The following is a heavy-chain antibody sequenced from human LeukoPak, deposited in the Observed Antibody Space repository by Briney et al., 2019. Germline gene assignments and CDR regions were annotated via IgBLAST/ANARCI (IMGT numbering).Heavy chain of an antibody. CDR3: ARGSTYYDFWSGYLTINWFDP. CDR1: GYTFTSYD. Sequence: ASVKVSCKASGYTFTSYDINWVRQATGQGLEWMGWMNPNSGNTGYAQKFQGRVTMTRNTSISTAYMELSSLRSGDTAVYYCARGSTYYDFWSGYLTINWFDPWGQGTLVTVSS. J-gene: IGHJ5*02. CDR2: MNPNSGNT. V-gene: IGHV1-8*01. D-gene: IGHD3-3*01.